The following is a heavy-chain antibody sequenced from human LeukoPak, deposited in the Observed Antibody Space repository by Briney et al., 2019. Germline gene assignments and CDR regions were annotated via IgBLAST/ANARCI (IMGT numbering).Heavy chain of an antibody. CDR1: GDSISSSSYY. CDR3: AKGAGPPWFDP. V-gene: IGHV4-39*07. D-gene: IGHD6-19*01. J-gene: IGHJ5*02. Sequence: SETLSLTCTVSGDSISSSSYYWGWIRQPPGKGLEWIGNIYYSGSTYYSPSLKSRVTISIDTSRNQLSMNLNSVTAADTAVYYCAKGAGPPWFDPWGQGTLVTVSS. CDR2: IYYSGST.